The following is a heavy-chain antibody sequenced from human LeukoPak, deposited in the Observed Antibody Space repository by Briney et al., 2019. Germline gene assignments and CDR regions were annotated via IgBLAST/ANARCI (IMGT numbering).Heavy chain of an antibody. D-gene: IGHD5-12*01. CDR3: ASLDIVATITVDDY. Sequence: SETLSLTCTVSGGSISSSSYYWGWIRQPPGKGLEWIGSIYYSGSTYYNPSLKSRVTISVDTSKTQFSLKLSSVTAADTAVYYCASLDIVATITVDDYWGQGTLVTVSS. CDR1: GGSISSSSYY. J-gene: IGHJ4*02. V-gene: IGHV4-39*01. CDR2: IYYSGST.